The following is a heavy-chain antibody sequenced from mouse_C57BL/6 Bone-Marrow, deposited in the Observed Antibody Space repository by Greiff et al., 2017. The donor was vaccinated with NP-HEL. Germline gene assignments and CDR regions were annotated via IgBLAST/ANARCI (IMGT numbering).Heavy chain of an antibody. CDR3: AGDYDGYWYFDV. Sequence: QLQESGPGLVKPSQSLFLTCSITGFPITSGYYWIWIRQSPGKPLEWMGYITHSGETFYNPSLQSPISITREKSKNQFFLQVNSVTTEDTAMYYCAGDYDGYWYFDVWGTGTTVTVSS. V-gene: IGHV12-3*01. J-gene: IGHJ1*03. CDR2: ITHSGET. CDR1: GFPITSGYY. D-gene: IGHD2-3*01.